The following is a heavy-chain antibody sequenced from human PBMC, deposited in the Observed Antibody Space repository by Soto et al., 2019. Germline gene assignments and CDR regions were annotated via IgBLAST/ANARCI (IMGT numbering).Heavy chain of an antibody. CDR1: GYSFTSYL. D-gene: IGHD6-13*01. CDR2: IDPSDSYT. V-gene: IGHV5-10-1*01. Sequence: PGESLKISCKGSGYSFTSYLISWVRQMPGKGLEWMGRIDPSDSYTNYSPSFQGHVTISADKSISTAYLQWSSLKASDTAMYYCASRIAAAGTVVAHYYYYGMYVWGKGTTVTVSS. J-gene: IGHJ6*04. CDR3: ASRIAAAGTVVAHYYYYGMYV.